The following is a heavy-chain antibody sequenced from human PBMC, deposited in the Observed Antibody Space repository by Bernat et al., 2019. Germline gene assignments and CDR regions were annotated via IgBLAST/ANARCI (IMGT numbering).Heavy chain of an antibody. CDR3: ARRGGYYGSGSYYERDY. CDR1: GGSISSSSYY. V-gene: IGHV4-39*01. Sequence: QLQLQESGPGLVKLSETLSLTCTVSGGSISSSSYYWGWIRQPPGKGLEWIGSIYYSGSTYYNPSLKSRVTISVDTSKNQFSLKLSSVTAADTAVYYCARRGGYYGSGSYYERDYWGQGTLVTVSS. J-gene: IGHJ4*02. CDR2: IYYSGST. D-gene: IGHD3-10*01.